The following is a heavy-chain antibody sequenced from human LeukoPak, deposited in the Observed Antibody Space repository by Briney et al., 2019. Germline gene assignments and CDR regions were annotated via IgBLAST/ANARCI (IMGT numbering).Heavy chain of an antibody. D-gene: IGHD3-10*01. V-gene: IGHV3-48*01. J-gene: IGHJ4*02. CDR2: MSRSGDII. Sequence: GGSLRLSCAASGFTFSDYNMNWVRQVPGKGLESVSYMSRSGDIIYYADSVKGRFTISRDNAKNSLYLQMNSLRAEDTAFYYCARGFGRFGHRFGYLGQGTLVTVSS. CDR3: ARGFGRFGHRFGY. CDR1: GFTFSDYN.